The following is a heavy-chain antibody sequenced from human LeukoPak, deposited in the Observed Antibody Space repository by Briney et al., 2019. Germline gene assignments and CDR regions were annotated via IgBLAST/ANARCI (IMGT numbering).Heavy chain of an antibody. Sequence: PGGSLRLSCAASGFTFSSYAMHWVRQAPGKGLEWVAVISYDGSNKYYADSVKGRFTISRDNSKNTLYLQMNSLRAEDTAVYYCASARPGIAVSFDYWGQGTLVTVSS. J-gene: IGHJ4*02. CDR2: ISYDGSNK. D-gene: IGHD6-19*01. V-gene: IGHV3-30-3*01. CDR3: ASARPGIAVSFDY. CDR1: GFTFSSYA.